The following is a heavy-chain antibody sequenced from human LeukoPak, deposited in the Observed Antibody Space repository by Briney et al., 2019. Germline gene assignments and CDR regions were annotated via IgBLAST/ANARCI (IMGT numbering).Heavy chain of an antibody. CDR2: ISYSGYT. Sequence: SQTLSLTCTVSGGSISSGGYYWSWIRQPPGKGLEWIVSISYSGYTHYNPSLKSRVTISRDTSKNQFSLKLTSVTAADTAVYFCARGYDILTGYLSWGQGTLVTVSS. D-gene: IGHD3-9*01. J-gene: IGHJ4*02. CDR1: GGSISSGGYY. CDR3: ARGYDILTGYLS. V-gene: IGHV4-39*07.